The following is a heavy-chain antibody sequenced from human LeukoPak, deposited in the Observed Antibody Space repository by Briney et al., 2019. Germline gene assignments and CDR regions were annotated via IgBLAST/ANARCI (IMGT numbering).Heavy chain of an antibody. V-gene: IGHV3-53*01. CDR2: IYSGGST. Sequence: GGSLRLSCAASGFTFSNYGMHWVRQAPGKGLEWVSVIYSGGSTYYADSVKGRFTISRDNSKNTLYLQMNSLRAEDTAVYYCARVRSGYGFDYWGQGTLVTASS. CDR1: GFTFSNYG. D-gene: IGHD5-12*01. J-gene: IGHJ4*02. CDR3: ARVRSGYGFDY.